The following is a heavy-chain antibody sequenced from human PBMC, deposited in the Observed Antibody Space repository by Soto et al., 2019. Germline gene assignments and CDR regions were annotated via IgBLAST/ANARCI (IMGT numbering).Heavy chain of an antibody. Sequence: PGGSLRLSGTVSGVTFSNYAMNWVRQAPGKGLEWVSSLSGSGGTTYYADSVKGRFIISRDNSKNTLYLLMNSLRAEDTALYYCAKQRADYASGADNFYSDSWGQGALVTVSS. CDR1: GVTFSNYA. CDR3: AKQRADYASGADNFYSDS. V-gene: IGHV3-23*01. D-gene: IGHD3-10*01. CDR2: LSGSGGTT. J-gene: IGHJ4*02.